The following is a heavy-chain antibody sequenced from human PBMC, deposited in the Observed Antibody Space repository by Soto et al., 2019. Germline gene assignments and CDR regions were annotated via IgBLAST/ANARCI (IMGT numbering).Heavy chain of an antibody. CDR2: IIPIFGTA. CDR3: ARAIMYYYDSSGSVVSYYGMDV. D-gene: IGHD3-22*01. V-gene: IGHV1-69*13. CDR1: VGTFSSYA. Sequence: SVKVSCKASVGTFSSYAISWVRQAPGQGLEWMGGIIPIFGTANYAKKFQGRVTITADESTSTAYMELSSLRSEDTAVYYCARAIMYYYDSSGSVVSYYGMDVWGQGTTVTVSS. J-gene: IGHJ6*02.